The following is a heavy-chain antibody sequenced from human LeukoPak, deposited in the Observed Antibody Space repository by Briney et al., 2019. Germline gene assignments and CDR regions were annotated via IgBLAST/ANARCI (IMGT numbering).Heavy chain of an antibody. D-gene: IGHD2-15*01. J-gene: IGHJ4*02. Sequence: GGSLRLSCAASGFTFSSYAMSWVRQAPGRGLEWVSGISGSDGGTYTADSVSGRFTISRDNSKNTLYLQVDSLRADDAAVYYCAKGSMSYCSGRCYYFDCWGQGTVVTVSS. V-gene: IGHV3-23*01. CDR3: AKGSMSYCSGRCYYFDC. CDR1: GFTFSSYA. CDR2: ISGSDGGT.